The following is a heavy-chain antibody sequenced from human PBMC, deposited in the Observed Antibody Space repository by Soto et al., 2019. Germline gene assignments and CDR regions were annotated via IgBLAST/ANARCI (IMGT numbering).Heavy chain of an antibody. D-gene: IGHD3-10*01. Sequence: QVQMVQSGAEVKKPGSSARVSCKVSGGTFSRHSISWVRQAPGQGLEWMGGIIPIFDATQYAQQFQGRLTITADETTTTYHMAPCGLSPEDTDLYFCARDLTSVRGSWGQGTLVSVS. J-gene: IGHJ4*02. V-gene: IGHV1-69*01. CDR3: ARDLTSVRGS. CDR2: IIPIFDAT. CDR1: GGTFSRHS.